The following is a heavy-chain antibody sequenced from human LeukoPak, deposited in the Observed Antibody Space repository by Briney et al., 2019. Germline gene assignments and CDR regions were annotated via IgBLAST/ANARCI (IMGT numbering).Heavy chain of an antibody. CDR2: ISGSGGST. CDR1: GFTFSSYA. CDR3: AKDPAYYYDSSGYFDY. D-gene: IGHD3-22*01. V-gene: IGHV3-23*01. Sequence: GGSLRLSCAASGFTFSSYAMSWVRQAPGKGLEWVSAISGSGGSTYYADSVKGRFTISRDNSKNTLYLQMNSLRAEDTAVYYCAKDPAYYYDSSGYFDYWGQGTLVTVSS. J-gene: IGHJ4*02.